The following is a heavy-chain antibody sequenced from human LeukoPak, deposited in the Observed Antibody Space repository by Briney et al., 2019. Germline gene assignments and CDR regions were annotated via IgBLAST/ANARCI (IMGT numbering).Heavy chain of an antibody. CDR3: AKEHRDGYSYGQGLDY. CDR2: ISYDGSNK. CDR1: GFTFSSYG. D-gene: IGHD5-18*01. J-gene: IGHJ4*02. V-gene: IGHV3-30*18. Sequence: GGSLRLSCAASGFTFSSYGLHWVRQAPGKGLEWVAVISYDGSNKYYADSVEGRFTISRDNSKNTLYLQMNSLRAEDTAVYYCAKEHRDGYSYGQGLDYWGQGTLVTVSS.